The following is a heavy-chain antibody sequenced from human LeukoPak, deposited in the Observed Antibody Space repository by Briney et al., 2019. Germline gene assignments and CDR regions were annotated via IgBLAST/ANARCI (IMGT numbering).Heavy chain of an antibody. CDR1: GGSISSGGYY. V-gene: IGHV4-31*03. CDR2: IYYSGST. CDR3: ARVREWGYEDY. Sequence: SETLSLTCTVSGGSISSGGYYWSWIRQHPGKGLEWIGYIYYSGSTYYNPSLKSRVTISVDTSKNQFSLKLSSVTAADTAVYYCARVREWGYEDYWGQGTLVTVSS. J-gene: IGHJ4*02. D-gene: IGHD3-16*01.